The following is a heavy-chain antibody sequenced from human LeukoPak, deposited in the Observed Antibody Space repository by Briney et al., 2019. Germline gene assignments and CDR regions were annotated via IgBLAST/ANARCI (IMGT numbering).Heavy chain of an antibody. V-gene: IGHV3-30-3*01. CDR3: ARRMAANAFDI. Sequence: GSLRLSCAASGFTFSTYTMHWARQAPGKGLEWVAFVSYDGNNKNYADSVKGRFTISRDNSKNTLYLQMNSLRTEDTAVYYCARRMAANAFDIWGQGTMVTVSS. CDR2: VSYDGNNK. CDR1: GFTFSTYT. J-gene: IGHJ3*02. D-gene: IGHD5-24*01.